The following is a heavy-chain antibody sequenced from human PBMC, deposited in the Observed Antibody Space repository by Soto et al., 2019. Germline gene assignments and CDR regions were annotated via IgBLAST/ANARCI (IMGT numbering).Heavy chain of an antibody. CDR1: GYAFKSYC. D-gene: IGHD3-22*01. J-gene: IGHJ2*01. CDR2: INPSGGST. CDR3: ASDRDSHARSGFQAGSDL. V-gene: IGHV1-46*02. Sequence: ASVKGAWKAAGYAFKSYCRHCVRRAPGQGLEWMGTINPSGGSTSYAQKFQGRVTMTRDTSTRTVYMELSSLRSEDTAVYYCASDRDSHARSGFQAGSDLGGR.